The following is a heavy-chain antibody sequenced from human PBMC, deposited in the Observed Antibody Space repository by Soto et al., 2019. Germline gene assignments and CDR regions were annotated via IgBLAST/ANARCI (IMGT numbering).Heavy chain of an antibody. CDR3: ANNYYDSSGYYSGRFDY. D-gene: IGHD3-22*01. CDR2: FDPEDGET. J-gene: IGHJ4*02. Sequence: ASVKVSCKVSGYTLTELSMHWVRQAPGKGLEWMGGFDPEDGETIYAQKFQGRVTMTADESTSTAYMELSSLRSEDTAVYYCANNYYDSSGYYSGRFDYWGQGTLVTVSS. V-gene: IGHV1-24*01. CDR1: GYTLTELS.